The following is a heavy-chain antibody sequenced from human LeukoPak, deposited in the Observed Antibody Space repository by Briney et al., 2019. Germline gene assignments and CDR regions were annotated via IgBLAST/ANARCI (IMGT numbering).Heavy chain of an antibody. V-gene: IGHV1-2*02. CDR1: GYSFIDYY. CDR3: ARGVTTDYNWFDP. D-gene: IGHD4-11*01. Sequence: ASVKVSCKASGYSFIDYYIHWMRQAPGQGLEWMGWINPNSGGTNYAQKFQGRVTMTRDTSISTAYMELSRLRSDDTAVYYCARGVTTDYNWFDPWGQGTLVTVSS. CDR2: INPNSGGT. J-gene: IGHJ5*02.